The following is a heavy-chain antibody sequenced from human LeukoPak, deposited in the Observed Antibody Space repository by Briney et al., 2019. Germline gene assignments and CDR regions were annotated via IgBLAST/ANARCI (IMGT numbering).Heavy chain of an antibody. CDR2: ISYDESNK. CDR1: GFTFSSYP. CDR3: AKTSDYYDSSGYFDY. J-gene: IGHJ4*02. Sequence: GGSLRLSCAPSGFTFSSYPMHWVRQAPGKGLEWVAVISYDESNKYYADSVKGRFTISRDNSKNTLYLQMNSLRAEDTAVYYCAKTSDYYDSSGYFDYWGQGTLVTVSS. V-gene: IGHV3-30-3*02. D-gene: IGHD3-22*01.